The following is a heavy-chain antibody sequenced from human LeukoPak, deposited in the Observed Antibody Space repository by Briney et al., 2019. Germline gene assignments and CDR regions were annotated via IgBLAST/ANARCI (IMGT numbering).Heavy chain of an antibody. Sequence: GGSLRLSCAASGFSFSSYWMNWVRQAPGKGLVWVSRIASDGSSTTYADSVKGRFSISRDNAKNTLYLQMNSLRVEDTAVYYCARGRAHGNDYRGQGTLVTVSS. D-gene: IGHD4-23*01. V-gene: IGHV3-74*01. CDR1: GFSFSSYW. CDR3: ARGRAHGNDY. J-gene: IGHJ4*02. CDR2: IASDGSST.